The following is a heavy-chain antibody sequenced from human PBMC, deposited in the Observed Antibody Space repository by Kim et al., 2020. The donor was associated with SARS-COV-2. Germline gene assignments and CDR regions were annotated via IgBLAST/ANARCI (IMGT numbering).Heavy chain of an antibody. CDR1: GFTFDNYA. D-gene: IGHD2-8*01. V-gene: IGHV3-9*01. CDR3: GKDLYARGRDLIGIDS. CDR2: ISWDSDST. J-gene: IGHJ5*01. Sequence: GGSLRLSCAASGFTFDNYAMHWVRQAPGKGLEWVSSISWDSDSTGYADSVKGRFSISRDNAKKSLYLQMNSLRAEDTALYYCGKDLYARGRDLIGIDSWG.